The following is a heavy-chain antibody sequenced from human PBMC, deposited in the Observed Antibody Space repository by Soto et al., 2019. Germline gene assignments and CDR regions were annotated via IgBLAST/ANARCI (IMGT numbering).Heavy chain of an antibody. J-gene: IGHJ6*02. Sequence: SVKVSCKASGGTFSSYAISWVRQAPGQGLEWMGGIILIFGTANYAQKFQGRVTITADESTSTAYMELSSLRSEDTAVYYCARGSIAVAGYYYYGMDVWGQGTTVTVSS. D-gene: IGHD6-19*01. CDR1: GGTFSSYA. V-gene: IGHV1-69*13. CDR3: ARGSIAVAGYYYYGMDV. CDR2: IILIFGTA.